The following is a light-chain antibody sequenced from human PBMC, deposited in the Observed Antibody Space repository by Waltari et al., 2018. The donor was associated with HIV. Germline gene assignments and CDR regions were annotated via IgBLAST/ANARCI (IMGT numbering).Light chain of an antibody. Sequence: QSVLTQSPSVSEAPGQRVTISCSGSNSNIGSHALTWYRQSPGTPPKLLVYHDDLILSGVSDRLSASKSGTSASLAINDLQSEDESLYYCATWDDGLNALLFGGGTKVTVL. V-gene: IGLV1-36*01. J-gene: IGLJ2*01. CDR2: HDD. CDR3: ATWDDGLNALL. CDR1: NSNIGSHA.